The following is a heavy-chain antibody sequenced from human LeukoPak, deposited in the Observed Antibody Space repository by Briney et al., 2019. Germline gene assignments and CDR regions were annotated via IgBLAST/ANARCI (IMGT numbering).Heavy chain of an antibody. CDR1: GFTFSSYW. CDR2: IKQDGSEK. J-gene: IGHJ6*02. D-gene: IGHD2-2*01. CDR3: ARDAGSSTSSGKYYYYYGMDV. Sequence: GGSLRLSCAASGFTFSSYWMSWVRQAPGKGLEWVANIKQDGSEKYYVDSVKGRFTISRDNSKNTLYLQMNSLRAEDTAVYYCARDAGSSTSSGKYYYYYGMDVWGQGTTVTVSS. V-gene: IGHV3-7*01.